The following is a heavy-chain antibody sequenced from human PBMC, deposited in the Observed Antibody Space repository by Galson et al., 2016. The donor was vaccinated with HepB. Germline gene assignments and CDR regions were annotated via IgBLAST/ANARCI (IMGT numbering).Heavy chain of an antibody. CDR3: AGDWGWGELDY. CDR1: GLTFSDYY. J-gene: IGHJ4*02. CDR2: ISSSGSTI. Sequence: SLRLSCADSGLTFSDYYMSWIRQAPGKGLEWVSYISSSGSTIYYADSVKGRFTNSRDNAKNSLYLQMNSLRAEDTAVYYCAGDWGWGELDYWGQGTLVAVSS. V-gene: IGHV3-11*01. D-gene: IGHD3-16*01.